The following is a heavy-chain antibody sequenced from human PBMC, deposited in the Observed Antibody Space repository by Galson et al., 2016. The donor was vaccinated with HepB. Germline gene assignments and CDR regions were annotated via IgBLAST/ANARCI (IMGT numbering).Heavy chain of an antibody. D-gene: IGHD4-23*01. V-gene: IGHV3-23*01. J-gene: IGHJ3*01. CDR1: GFTFSSCA. Sequence: SLRLSYAASGFTFSSCAMSWVRQAPGKGLEWVSGISDSGASTYYADSVRGRFSISRDDSKSTLYLQMTNLRVEDTALYYCVADHGGLDCFDFWGRGTMVTVSS. CDR3: VADHGGLDCFDF. CDR2: ISDSGAST.